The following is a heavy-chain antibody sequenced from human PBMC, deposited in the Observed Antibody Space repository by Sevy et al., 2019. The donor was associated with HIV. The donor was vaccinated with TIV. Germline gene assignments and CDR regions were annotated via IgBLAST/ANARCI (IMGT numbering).Heavy chain of an antibody. CDR3: ARDKNAYYYGLDV. Sequence: GGSLRLSCAVSGFPVSSSYMNWVRQAPGKGLEWVSVFSTVSKTDYANSVKGRFTMSRDNSKNTQYLQMNGLRAEDTAVYYCARDKNAYYYGLDVWGQGTTVTVSS. CDR1: GFPVSSSY. V-gene: IGHV3-53*01. J-gene: IGHJ6*02. CDR2: FSTVSKT.